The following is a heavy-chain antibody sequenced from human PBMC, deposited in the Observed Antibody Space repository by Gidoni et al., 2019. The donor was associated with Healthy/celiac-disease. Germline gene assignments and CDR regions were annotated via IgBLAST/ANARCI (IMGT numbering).Heavy chain of an antibody. CDR1: GYPFPSYG. V-gene: IGHV1-18*01. CDR3: ARGVPQRDFDWLYYGMDV. D-gene: IGHD3-9*01. Sequence: QVQLVQSGAEVKKPGASVKVSCKASGYPFPSYGISWVRQAPGQGLEWMGWISAYNGNTNYAQKLQGRVTMTTDTSTSTAYMELRSLRSDDTAVYYCARGVPQRDFDWLYYGMDVWGQGTTVTVSS. CDR2: ISAYNGNT. J-gene: IGHJ6*02.